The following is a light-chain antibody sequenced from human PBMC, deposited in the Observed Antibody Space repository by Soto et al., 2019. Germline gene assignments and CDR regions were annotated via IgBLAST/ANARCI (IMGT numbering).Light chain of an antibody. CDR2: DAS. CDR3: QQRSDRPIT. Sequence: EIVLTQSPATLSLSPGERATLSCRASQSVSSYLAWYQQKPGQAPRLLIYDASNRATGIPARFSGSGSGTDFTLNISSLEPEEFAVYYCQQRSDRPITFGQGTRLEIK. CDR1: QSVSSY. V-gene: IGKV3-11*01. J-gene: IGKJ5*01.